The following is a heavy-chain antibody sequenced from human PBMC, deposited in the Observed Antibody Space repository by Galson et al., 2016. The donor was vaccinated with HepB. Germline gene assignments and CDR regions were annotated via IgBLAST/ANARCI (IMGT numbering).Heavy chain of an antibody. CDR3: ARRTIVPTAGNWSDP. CDR1: GGSFSDYY. J-gene: IGHJ5*02. D-gene: IGHD2-2*01. Sequence: SETLSLTCAVYGGSFSDYYWSWIRQPPGKGLEWIGEINHSGTINYNPSLKSRVTISVDTSKNQFSLNLGSVTAADTAVYYCARRTIVPTAGNWSDPWGQGTLVTVSS. CDR2: INHSGTI. V-gene: IGHV4-34*01.